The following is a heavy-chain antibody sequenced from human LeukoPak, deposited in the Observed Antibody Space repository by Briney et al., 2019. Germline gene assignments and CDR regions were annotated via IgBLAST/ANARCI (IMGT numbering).Heavy chain of an antibody. J-gene: IGHJ1*01. Sequence: PGGSLRLSCAASGFTFSSYSMNWVRQAPGKGLEWVSYISSTSSTIYYADSVKGRFTISRDNAKNSLYLQMNSLRAENTALYHCAKDIAAAGTRYFQHWGQGTLVTVSS. V-gene: IGHV3-48*01. CDR2: ISSTSSTI. CDR3: AKDIAAAGTRYFQH. CDR1: GFTFSSYS. D-gene: IGHD6-13*01.